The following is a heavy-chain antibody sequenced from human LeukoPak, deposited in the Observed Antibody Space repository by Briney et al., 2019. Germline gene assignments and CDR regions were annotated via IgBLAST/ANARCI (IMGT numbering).Heavy chain of an antibody. J-gene: IGHJ4*02. CDR1: GFTFSSYW. Sequence: GGSLRLSCAASGFTFSSYWMHWVRQAPGKGLVWVSLINSDGSSRNYADSVKGRFTISRDNAKNTLYLQTNSLRVEDTAVYYCAREDYSGYDFYDYWGQGFLVTVSS. CDR3: AREDYSGYDFYDY. D-gene: IGHD5-12*01. CDR2: INSDGSSR. V-gene: IGHV3-74*01.